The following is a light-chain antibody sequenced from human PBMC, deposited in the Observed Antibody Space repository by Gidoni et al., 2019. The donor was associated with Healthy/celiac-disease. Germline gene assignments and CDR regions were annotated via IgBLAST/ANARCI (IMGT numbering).Light chain of an antibody. CDR2: DAS. J-gene: IGKJ1*01. CDR1: QSVSSY. Sequence: EIVLTQSPATLSLSPGERATLSCRASQSVSSYLAWYQQKPGQAPRLLIYDASNRATGIPARFSGSVSVTDFTLTISSLEPEDFAVYYCQQRSNWSGTFGQGTKVEIK. CDR3: QQRSNWSGT. V-gene: IGKV3-11*01.